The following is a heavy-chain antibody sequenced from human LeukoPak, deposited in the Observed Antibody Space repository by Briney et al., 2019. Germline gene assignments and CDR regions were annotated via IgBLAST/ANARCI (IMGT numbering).Heavy chain of an antibody. D-gene: IGHD3-22*01. CDR3: ARDRSSGYSKVDY. V-gene: IGHV3-21*01. CDR2: ISSSSSYI. J-gene: IGHJ4*02. Sequence: GGSLRLSCAASGFTFSSYSMNWVRQAPGKGLEWVSSISSSSSYIYYADSVKGRFTISRDNAKNSLYLQMNSLRAEDTAVYYCARDRSSGYSKVDYWGQGTLVTVSS. CDR1: GFTFSSYS.